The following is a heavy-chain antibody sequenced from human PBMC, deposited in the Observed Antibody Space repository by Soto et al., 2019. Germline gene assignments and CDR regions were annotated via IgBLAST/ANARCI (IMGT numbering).Heavy chain of an antibody. V-gene: IGHV4-31*03. Sequence: QVQLQESGPGLVKPSQTLSLTCTVSGGSIGSGGYYWSWIRQHPGKGLEWIGYIYYSGSTYYNPSLKSRVTISVDTSKNQFSLRLSSVTAADTAVYYCAANRGGYDVLSGYSMDHWGQGTLVTVSS. J-gene: IGHJ4*02. CDR2: IYYSGST. CDR1: GGSIGSGGYY. CDR3: AANRGGYDVLSGYSMDH. D-gene: IGHD3-3*01.